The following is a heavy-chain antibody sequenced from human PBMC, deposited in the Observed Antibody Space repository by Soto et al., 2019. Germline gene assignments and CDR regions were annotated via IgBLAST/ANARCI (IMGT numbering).Heavy chain of an antibody. CDR2: IYPGDSEI. Sequence: PGESLKISCRVSGYTFTNYWIGWVRQLPGKGLELVGVIYPGDSEIRYTPSFQGQVTISADKSIRTAYLHWNSLKASDTAMYYCARAWGDSYLYSDYLGQGTLVTVSS. CDR1: GYTFTNYW. V-gene: IGHV5-51*01. J-gene: IGHJ4*02. CDR3: ARAWGDSYLYSDY. D-gene: IGHD2-21*02.